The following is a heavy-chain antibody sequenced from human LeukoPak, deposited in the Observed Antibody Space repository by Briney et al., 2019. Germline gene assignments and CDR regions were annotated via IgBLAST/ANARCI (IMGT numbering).Heavy chain of an antibody. CDR1: GGSISSYY. CDR3: ARAGVYCSSTSCYSGMDV. CDR2: IYYRGST. J-gene: IGHJ6*02. Sequence: PSETLSLTCTVSGGSISSYYWSWIRQPPGKGLEWIGGIYYRGSTNYNPSLKSRVTISVDTSTNQFSLKLSSVTAADAAVYYCARAGVYCSSTSCYSGMDVWGQGTTVTVSS. D-gene: IGHD2-2*01. V-gene: IGHV4-59*01.